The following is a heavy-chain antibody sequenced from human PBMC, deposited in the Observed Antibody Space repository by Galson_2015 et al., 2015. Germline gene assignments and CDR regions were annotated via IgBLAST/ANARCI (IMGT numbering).Heavy chain of an antibody. CDR2: IPYDGSKQ. D-gene: IGHD1-14*01. J-gene: IGHJ4*02. V-gene: IGHV3-30-3*01. Sequence: SLRLSCAASGFTFSTYAIHWVRQAPGKGLEWVAVIPYDGSKQSSADSVKGRFSVSRDNSKNTVYLQMSSLRVEDTAVYYCARDGPKGLTSFDYWGQGTLVTVSS. CDR3: ARDGPKGLTSFDY. CDR1: GFTFSTYA.